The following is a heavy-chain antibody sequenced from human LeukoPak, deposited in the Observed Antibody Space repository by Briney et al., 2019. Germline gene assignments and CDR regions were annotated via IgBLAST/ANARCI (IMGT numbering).Heavy chain of an antibody. J-gene: IGHJ4*02. D-gene: IGHD5-24*01. Sequence: SETLSLTCTVSGGSISSYYWSWIRQPPGKGLEWIGYIYYSGSTNYNPSLKSRVTISVDTSKNQFSLKLSSVTAADTAVYYCARHRTIREGGYNYYFDYWGQGTLVTVSS. CDR3: ARHRTIREGGYNYYFDY. V-gene: IGHV4-59*08. CDR1: GGSISSYY. CDR2: IYYSGST.